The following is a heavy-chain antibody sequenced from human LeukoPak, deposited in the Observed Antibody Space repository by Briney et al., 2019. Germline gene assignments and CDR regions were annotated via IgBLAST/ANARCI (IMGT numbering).Heavy chain of an antibody. J-gene: IGHJ4*02. CDR3: ARASLPNGYFDY. CDR1: GGSISSYY. D-gene: IGHD2-8*01. CDR2: IYYSGST. Sequence: SETLSLTCTVSGGSISSYYWSWIRQPPGKGLEWIGYIYYSGSTNYNPSLKSRVTISVDTSKNQFSLKLSSVTAADTAVYYCARASLPNGYFDYWGQGTLVTVSS. V-gene: IGHV4-59*01.